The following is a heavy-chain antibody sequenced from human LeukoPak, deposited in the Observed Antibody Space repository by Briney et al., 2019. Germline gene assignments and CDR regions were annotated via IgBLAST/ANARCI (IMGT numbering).Heavy chain of an antibody. V-gene: IGHV3-66*01. CDR3: ARGHYSNRL. CDR1: GFTVSSKY. CDR2: IYIDGGT. Sequence: GGSQRLSCAASGFTVSSKYMSWVRQAPGKGLEWVSVIYIDGGTYYADSVKGRFTISRDNSKNTLLLQMNSLRAEDTAVYYCARGHYSNRLGGQGTLVTVSS. J-gene: IGHJ4*02. D-gene: IGHD2-2*01.